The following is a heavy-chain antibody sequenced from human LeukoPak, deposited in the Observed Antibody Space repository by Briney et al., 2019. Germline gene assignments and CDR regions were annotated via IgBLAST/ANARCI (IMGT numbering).Heavy chain of an antibody. J-gene: IGHJ4*02. CDR2: ISSSSSTI. D-gene: IGHD3-22*01. V-gene: IGHV3-48*01. CDR1: GFTFSSYS. Sequence: GGSLRLSCAASGFTFSSYSMNWVRQAPGKGLEWVSYISSSSSTIYYADSVKGRFTISRDNAKNSLYLQMNSLRAEDTAVYYCARDGEYYYDSSGYPIRGYFDYWGQGTLVTVSS. CDR3: ARDGEYYYDSSGYPIRGYFDY.